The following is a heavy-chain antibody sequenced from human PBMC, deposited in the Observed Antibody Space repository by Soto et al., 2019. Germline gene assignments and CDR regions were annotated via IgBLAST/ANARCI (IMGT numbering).Heavy chain of an antibody. CDR1: GFPFSTSA. CDR3: ARHLGYCSSTGCPDLYAMAV. D-gene: IGHD2-2*01. V-gene: IGHV3-23*01. Sequence: GGSLRLSCTASGFPFSTSAMNWVRHAPGKGLDWVSGITGSGGTTYYAASVEGRFTISTDNSKNTVSLQMNSLRAEETSVYYCARHLGYCSSTGCPDLYAMAVGGQGTTVTVSS. J-gene: IGHJ6*02. CDR2: ITGSGGTT.